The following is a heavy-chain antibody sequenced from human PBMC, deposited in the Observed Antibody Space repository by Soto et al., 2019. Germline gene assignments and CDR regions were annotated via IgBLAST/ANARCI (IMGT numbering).Heavy chain of an antibody. CDR3: ARDIWVGGDYYYYAMDV. Sequence: PSETLSLTCTVYGGSISTYYWTWVRQPPGKGLEWIGYIHYSGSTNYNPSLKSRVTISVDTSKNQFSLKLTSVTAADTAVYFCARDIWVGGDYYYYAMDVWGQGTTVT. V-gene: IGHV4-59*01. D-gene: IGHD3-16*01. CDR2: IHYSGST. J-gene: IGHJ6*02. CDR1: GGSISTYY.